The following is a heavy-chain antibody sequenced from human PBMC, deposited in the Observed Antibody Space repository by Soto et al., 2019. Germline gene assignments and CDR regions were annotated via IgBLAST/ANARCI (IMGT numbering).Heavy chain of an antibody. J-gene: IGHJ4*02. V-gene: IGHV3-30*18. Sequence: QVQLVESGGGVVQPGRSLRLSCAASGFTFSSYGMHWVRQAPGKGLEWVAVISYDGSNKYYADSVKGRFTISRDNSKNTLYLQMNSLRAEDTAVYYCAKASSSWSDYWGQGTLVTVSS. CDR1: GFTFSSYG. D-gene: IGHD6-13*01. CDR2: ISYDGSNK. CDR3: AKASSSWSDY.